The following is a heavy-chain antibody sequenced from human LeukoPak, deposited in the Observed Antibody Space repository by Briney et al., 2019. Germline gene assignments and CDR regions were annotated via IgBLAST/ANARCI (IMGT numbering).Heavy chain of an antibody. CDR1: GFTFSDFA. V-gene: IGHV3-33*03. CDR2: ISYDENKK. CDR3: AKDSYCMDV. J-gene: IGHJ6*02. Sequence: GGSLRLSCAASGFTFSDFAIHWVRRAPGKGLEWVAVISYDENKKFYADSLKGRFTISRDNSKDMLHLQMNSLRAEDTAVYYCAKDSYCMDVWGQGTTVTVSS.